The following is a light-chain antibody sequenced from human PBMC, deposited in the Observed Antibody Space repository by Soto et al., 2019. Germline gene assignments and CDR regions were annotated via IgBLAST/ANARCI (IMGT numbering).Light chain of an antibody. CDR1: QSISNY. CDR3: QQRSNWPPIT. CDR2: DAS. V-gene: IGKV3-11*01. J-gene: IGKJ4*01. Sequence: EIVLTQSPGTLSLAPGERATLSCRASQSISNYLAWYQQKPGQAPRLLIYDASNRATGIPARFSGSGSGTDFTLTISSLEPEDFAVYYCQQRSNWPPITFGGGTKVDIK.